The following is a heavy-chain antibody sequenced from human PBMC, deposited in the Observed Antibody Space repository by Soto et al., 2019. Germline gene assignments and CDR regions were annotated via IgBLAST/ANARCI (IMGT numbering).Heavy chain of an antibody. CDR2: INSSSNTI. D-gene: IGHD1-26*01. J-gene: IGHJ4*02. CDR3: ARGGSSGYFTNDLVDY. CDR1: GFTFNTYS. V-gene: IGHV3-48*01. Sequence: EVQLVESGGGLIQPGGSLRLSCAASGFTFNTYSMNWVRQAPGKGLEWVSYINSSSNTIYYADSVKGRFTVSRDNAKNSLYLQMNSLKTEDTAVYYCARGGSSGYFTNDLVDYWGQGTLVTVSS.